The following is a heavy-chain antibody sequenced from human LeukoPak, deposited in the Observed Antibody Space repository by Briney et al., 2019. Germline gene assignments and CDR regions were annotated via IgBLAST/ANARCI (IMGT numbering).Heavy chain of an antibody. CDR2: IKSKTDGWTT. D-gene: IGHD3-22*01. CDR1: GFTFSNAW. Sequence: GGSLRLSCAASGFTFSNAWMNWVRQAPGKGLEWVGRIKSKTDGWTTDYAAPVKGRFTITRDDSKNTLYLQMNSLKTEDTAVYYCTTLPTYYYDSSGYGFDYWGQGTLVTVSS. V-gene: IGHV3-15*07. CDR3: TTLPTYYYDSSGYGFDY. J-gene: IGHJ4*02.